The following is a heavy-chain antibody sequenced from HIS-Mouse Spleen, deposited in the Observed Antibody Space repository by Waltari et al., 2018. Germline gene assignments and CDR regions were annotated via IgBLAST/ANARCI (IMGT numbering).Heavy chain of an antibody. V-gene: IGHV3-74*01. D-gene: IGHD1-1*01. CDR3: ARDLELDAFDI. CDR2: INSEGSSK. Sequence: EVQLVESGGGLVQPGGSLRLSCAASGFTFSSYWMHWVRQAPGKGLVWFTRINSEGSSKSYADSVKGRFTISRDNAKNTLYLQMNSLRAEDTAVYYCARDLELDAFDIWGQGTMVTVSS. J-gene: IGHJ3*02. CDR1: GFTFSSYW.